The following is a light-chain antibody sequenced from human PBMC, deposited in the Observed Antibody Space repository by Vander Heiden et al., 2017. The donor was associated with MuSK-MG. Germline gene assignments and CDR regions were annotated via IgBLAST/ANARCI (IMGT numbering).Light chain of an antibody. CDR2: GAS. CDR3: QHYNDCPPALA. J-gene: IGKJ4*01. V-gene: IGKV3-15*01. CDR1: QTIHSN. Sequence: ETELTQSPATLSASPGDRVTLSCRASQTIHSNLAWYQQKPGQAPRLLIYGASSRATGLPARISGRGSGTEFTLTISSLQSEDFAVYYCQHYNDCPPALAFGGGTKVELK.